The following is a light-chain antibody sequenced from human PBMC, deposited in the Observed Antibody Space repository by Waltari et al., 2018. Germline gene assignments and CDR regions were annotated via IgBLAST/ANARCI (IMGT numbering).Light chain of an antibody. Sequence: DIVMTQSPDSLTVSLGERATINCKSSQNILYSSKNKIYLAWYQQKPGQPPKLLIYWASTRESGVPDRFSGSGSGTDFTLTISSLQAEDVAVYYCHQYYSAPFAFGQGTKLEIK. CDR2: WAS. V-gene: IGKV4-1*01. J-gene: IGKJ2*01. CDR1: QNILYSSKNKIY. CDR3: HQYYSAPFA.